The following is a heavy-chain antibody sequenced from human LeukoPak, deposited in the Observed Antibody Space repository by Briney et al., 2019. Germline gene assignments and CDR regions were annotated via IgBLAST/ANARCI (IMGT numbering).Heavy chain of an antibody. D-gene: IGHD1-14*01. CDR3: ARNQRRLDY. J-gene: IGHJ4*02. Sequence: QAGGSLRLSCAASGFTFSSYWMSWVRQATGKGLELVANIKQDGSEKYYVDSVKGRFTISRDNAKNSLYLQMNSLRSEDTAVYYCARNQRRLDYWGQGTLVTVSS. V-gene: IGHV3-7*01. CDR1: GFTFSSYW. CDR2: IKQDGSEK.